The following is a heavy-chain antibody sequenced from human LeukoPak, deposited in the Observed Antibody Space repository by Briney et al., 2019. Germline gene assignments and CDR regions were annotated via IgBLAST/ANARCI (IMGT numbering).Heavy chain of an antibody. CDR2: INSDGSST. CDR3: ARSGKWLVFFDY. V-gene: IGHV3-74*01. Sequence: GGSLRLSCAASGFTFSSYWMHWARQAPGKGLVWVSRINSDGSSTSYADSVKGRFTISRDNAKNTLYLQMNSLRAEDTAVYYCARSGKWLVFFDYWGQGTLVTVSS. CDR1: GFTFSSYW. D-gene: IGHD6-19*01. J-gene: IGHJ4*02.